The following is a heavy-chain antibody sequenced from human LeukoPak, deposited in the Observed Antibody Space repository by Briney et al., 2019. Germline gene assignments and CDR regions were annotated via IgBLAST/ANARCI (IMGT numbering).Heavy chain of an antibody. V-gene: IGHV3-23*01. CDR2: ISGSGGST. CDR1: GFTFSSYS. D-gene: IGHD4-17*01. Sequence: GGSLRLSCAASGFTFSSYSMNWVRQAPGKGLEWVSGISGSGGSTYYADSVKGRFTISRDNSKNTLYLQMNSLRAEDTAVYYCAKGTDYYYYYYMDVWGKGTTVTVSS. CDR3: AKGTDYYYYYYMDV. J-gene: IGHJ6*03.